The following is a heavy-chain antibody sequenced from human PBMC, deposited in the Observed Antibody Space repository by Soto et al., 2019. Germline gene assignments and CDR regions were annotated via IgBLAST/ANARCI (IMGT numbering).Heavy chain of an antibody. CDR1: GYTLTELS. CDR3: ATSSITMIVVVTQGSFDY. Sequence: GASVKVSCKVSGYTLTELSMHWVRQAPGKGLEWMGGFDPEDGETIYAQKFQGRVTMTEDTSTDTAYMELSSLRSEDTAVYYCATSSITMIVVVTQGSFDYWGQGNLVTVPQ. J-gene: IGHJ4*02. V-gene: IGHV1-24*01. CDR2: FDPEDGET. D-gene: IGHD3-22*01.